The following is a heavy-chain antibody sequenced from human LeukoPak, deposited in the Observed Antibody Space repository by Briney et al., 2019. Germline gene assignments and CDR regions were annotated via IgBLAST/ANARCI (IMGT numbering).Heavy chain of an antibody. CDR3: ARVYYDSSGYVPNYFDF. V-gene: IGHV3-11*05. D-gene: IGHD3-22*01. CDR2: ISSRSIYT. CDR1: GFTFSDYY. Sequence: PGGSLSLSRATSGFTFSDYYMSWIRQARGKGLEWVSYISSRSIYTNYADSVKGRFTISSGNAKNSLYLQMNSLRAEDTAVYYCARVYYDSSGYVPNYFDFWGQGTLVTVSS. J-gene: IGHJ4*02.